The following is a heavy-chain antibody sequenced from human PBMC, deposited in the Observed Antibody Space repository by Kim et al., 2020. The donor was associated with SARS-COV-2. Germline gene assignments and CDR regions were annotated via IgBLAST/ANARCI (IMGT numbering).Heavy chain of an antibody. D-gene: IGHD4-17*01. J-gene: IGHJ4*02. CDR3: ATEAMTTATYGYFDY. Sequence: QKFQGRVTMTEDTSTDTAYMELSSLRSEDTAVYYCATEAMTTATYGYFDYWGQGTLVTVSS. V-gene: IGHV1-24*01.